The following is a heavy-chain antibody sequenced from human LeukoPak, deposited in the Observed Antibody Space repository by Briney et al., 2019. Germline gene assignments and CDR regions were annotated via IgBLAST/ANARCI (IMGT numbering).Heavy chain of an antibody. CDR2: IYYSGST. CDR1: GGSISSSSYY. Sequence: PSETLSLTCTVSGGSISSSSYYWGWIRQPPGKGLEWIGSIYYSGSTYYNPSLKRRVTISVDTSKNQFSLKLSSVTAADTAVYYCARHDQQLDAFDIWGQGTMVTVSS. D-gene: IGHD6-13*01. V-gene: IGHV4-39*01. J-gene: IGHJ3*02. CDR3: ARHDQQLDAFDI.